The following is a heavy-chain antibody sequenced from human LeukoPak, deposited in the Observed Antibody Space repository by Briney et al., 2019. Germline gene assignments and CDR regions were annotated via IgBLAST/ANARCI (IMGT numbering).Heavy chain of an antibody. Sequence: GGSLRLSCAASGFTFSNAWMSWVRQAPGKGLEWVSGITGSGGNRYYADSVKGRFTISRDNSKNTLYLQMNSLRAEDTAVYYCAKDDNYIRFLSWGQGTLVTVSS. V-gene: IGHV3-23*01. CDR1: GFTFSNAW. D-gene: IGHD3-16*01. CDR2: ITGSGGNR. J-gene: IGHJ5*02. CDR3: AKDDNYIRFLS.